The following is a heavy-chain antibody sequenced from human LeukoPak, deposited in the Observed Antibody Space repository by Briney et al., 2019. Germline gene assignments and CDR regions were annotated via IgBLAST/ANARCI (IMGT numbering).Heavy chain of an antibody. J-gene: IGHJ6*02. CDR3: ARENFDTAMVPYGMDV. V-gene: IGHV1-24*01. Sequence: ASVKVSCKVSGYTLTELSMHWVRQAPGKGLEWMGGFDPEDGETIYAQKFQGRVTMTEDTSTDTAYMELSSLRSEDTAVYYCARENFDTAMVPYGMDVWGQGTTVTVSS. CDR2: FDPEDGET. D-gene: IGHD5-18*01. CDR1: GYTLTELS.